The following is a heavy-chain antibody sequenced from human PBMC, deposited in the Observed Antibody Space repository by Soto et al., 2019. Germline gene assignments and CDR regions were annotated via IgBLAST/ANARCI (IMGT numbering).Heavy chain of an antibody. J-gene: IGHJ6*02. Sequence: SSETLSLTCAVSGGSISSSNWWSWVRQPPGKGLEWIGEIYHSGSTNYNPPLKSRVTISVDKSKNQFSLKLSSVTAADTAVYYCARDGEGYSTTGYGMDVWGQGTTVT. CDR2: IYHSGST. V-gene: IGHV4-4*02. CDR1: GGSISSSNW. D-gene: IGHD6-13*01. CDR3: ARDGEGYSTTGYGMDV.